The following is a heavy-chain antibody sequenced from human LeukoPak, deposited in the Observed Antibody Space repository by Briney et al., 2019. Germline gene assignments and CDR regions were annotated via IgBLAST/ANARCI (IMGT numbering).Heavy chain of an antibody. CDR1: GFTFSSYA. CDR2: INHRGDT. CDR3: ARVGFDSTGFDP. J-gene: IGHJ5*02. V-gene: IGHV4-34*01. D-gene: IGHD2-2*01. Sequence: GSLRLSCAASGFTFSSYAMSWIRQPPGKGLEWIGEINHRGDTNYNPSLKSRVTISVDTSKNQFSLKLTSVTAADTAVYYCARVGFDSTGFDPWGQGTLVTVSS.